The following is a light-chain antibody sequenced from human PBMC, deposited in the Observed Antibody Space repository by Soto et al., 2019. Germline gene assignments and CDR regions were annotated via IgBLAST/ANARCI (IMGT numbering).Light chain of an antibody. Sequence: IQMTQSPSTLSASVGDRVTITCRASQGIRNDFGWYQQKPGNAPKLLIYAASTLQSWGPSRFIGSGSGTEFILTISSLQPEDFATDCCQQLNSYPPTFGGGTKVDIK. CDR3: QQLNSYPPT. V-gene: IGKV1-17*01. J-gene: IGKJ4*01. CDR2: AAS. CDR1: QGIRND.